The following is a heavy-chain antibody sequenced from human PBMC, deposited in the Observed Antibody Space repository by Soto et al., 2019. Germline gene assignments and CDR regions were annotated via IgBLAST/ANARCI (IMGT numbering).Heavy chain of an antibody. V-gene: IGHV4-61*01. CDR1: GGSISRGKYY. J-gene: IGHJ3*02. D-gene: IGHD2-2*01. Sequence: ETLSLTCTVSGGSISRGKYYWSWIRQPPGKGLEWIAYIYYSGSTNYNPSVKSRVTISLDTSKNQFSLKLGSVTAAGTAVYXCARXXXXSAXXPADAFHIWGQATMVTVSS. CDR2: IYYSGST. CDR3: ARXXXXSAXXPADAFHI.